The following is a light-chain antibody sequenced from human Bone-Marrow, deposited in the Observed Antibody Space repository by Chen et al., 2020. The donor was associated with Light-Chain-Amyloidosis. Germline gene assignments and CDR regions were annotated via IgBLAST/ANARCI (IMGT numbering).Light chain of an antibody. Sequence: SYVLTQPSSVSVAPGQTATIACGGNNIGSTSVHWYQQTPGQAPRLVVYDDSDRPSGIPERLSGSNYGNTATLTISRVEAGDEADYYGQVWDRSSDRPVFGGGTKLTVL. CDR2: DDS. J-gene: IGLJ3*02. CDR3: QVWDRSSDRPV. CDR1: NIGSTS. V-gene: IGLV3-21*02.